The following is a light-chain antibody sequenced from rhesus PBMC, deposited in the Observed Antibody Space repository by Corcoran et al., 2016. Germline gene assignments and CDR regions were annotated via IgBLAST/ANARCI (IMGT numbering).Light chain of an antibody. V-gene: IGKV1-33*02. J-gene: IGKJ1*01. CDR1: QGISTW. CDR2: AAS. CDR3: QQHNSNPPT. Sequence: DIQMTQSQSYLSASVGDRVTITCQASQGISTWLAWYQQNQGKASKLLIYAASSLQSGVPSRFSGSGSGTECTLNISSLQPEDLATYDCQQHNSNPPTCDPGTKVEIK.